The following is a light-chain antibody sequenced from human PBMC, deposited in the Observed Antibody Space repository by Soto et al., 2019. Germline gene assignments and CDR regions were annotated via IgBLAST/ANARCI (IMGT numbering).Light chain of an antibody. CDR2: LTS. CDR3: QQYQWWPLP. J-gene: IGKJ4*01. V-gene: IGKV3-15*01. CDR1: QSAHKN. Sequence: EIVMTQSPATLSVSPGERATLSCRASQSAHKNLAWYQQKPGQAPRLLIYLTSTRATGVPARFSGSGSGTDFTLTISSLQSEHFAFYYCQQYQWWPLPFAGATKVEIK.